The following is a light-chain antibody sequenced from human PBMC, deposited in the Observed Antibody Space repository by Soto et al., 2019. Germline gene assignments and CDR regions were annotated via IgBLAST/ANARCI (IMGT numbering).Light chain of an antibody. J-gene: IGKJ5*01. CDR1: QNVGSY. CDR3: QQRSNWQLS. V-gene: IGKV3-11*01. Sequence: EIVLTQSPATLSLSPGERATLSRRASQNVGSYLAWYQQKPGLAPRLLIYDASKRATGIPARFSGSGSRTDFTLTISSLEPDDFAVYYCQQRSNWQLSFGQGTRLEIK. CDR2: DAS.